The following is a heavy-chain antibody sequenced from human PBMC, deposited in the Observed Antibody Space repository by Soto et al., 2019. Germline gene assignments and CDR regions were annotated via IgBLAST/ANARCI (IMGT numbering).Heavy chain of an antibody. Sequence: GYLGTSFSASGFTFTSYAVNWVRQAPGKGLEWVSVISGSGGSTYYADSVRGRFTISRDNSRSTLYLQMNSLRAEDTAVYYWAKDTAPDGYYFDHWGQGTLVTVSS. CDR2: ISGSGGST. CDR1: GFTFTSYA. V-gene: IGHV3-23*01. CDR3: AKDTAPDGYYFDH. D-gene: IGHD5-12*01. J-gene: IGHJ4*02.